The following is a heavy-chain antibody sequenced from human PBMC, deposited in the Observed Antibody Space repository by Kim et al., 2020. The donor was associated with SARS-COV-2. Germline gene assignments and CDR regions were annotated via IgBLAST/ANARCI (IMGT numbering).Heavy chain of an antibody. J-gene: IGHJ6*02. Sequence: GGSLRLSCAASGFTFSSYGMHWVRQAPGKGLEWVAVISYDGSNKYYADSVKGRFTISRDNSKNTLYLQMNSLRAEDTAVYYCARDNYPVGQWLVRVVNYGMDVWGQGTTVTVSS. D-gene: IGHD6-19*01. V-gene: IGHV3-33*05. CDR1: GFTFSSYG. CDR3: ARDNYPVGQWLVRVVNYGMDV. CDR2: ISYDGSNK.